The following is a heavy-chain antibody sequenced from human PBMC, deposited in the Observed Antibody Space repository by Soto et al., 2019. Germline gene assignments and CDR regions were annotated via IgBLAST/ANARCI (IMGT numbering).Heavy chain of an antibody. CDR3: ARARYCSSTSCYGIKEGPIFDP. J-gene: IGHJ5*02. Sequence: QVQLVESGGGVVQPGRSLRLSCAASGFTFSSYGMHWVRQAPGKGLEWVAVIWYDGSNKYYADSVKGRFTISRDNSKNTLYLQMNSLRAEDTAVYYCARARYCSSTSCYGIKEGPIFDPWGQGTLVTVSS. CDR2: IWYDGSNK. CDR1: GFTFSSYG. V-gene: IGHV3-33*01. D-gene: IGHD2-2*01.